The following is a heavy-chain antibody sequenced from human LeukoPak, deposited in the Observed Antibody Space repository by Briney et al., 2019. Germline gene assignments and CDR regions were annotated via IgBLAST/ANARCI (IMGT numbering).Heavy chain of an antibody. J-gene: IGHJ6*02. CDR1: GGSISSSSYY. D-gene: IGHD3-10*01. V-gene: IGHV4-39*07. Sequence: SETLSLTCTVSGGSISSSSYYWGWIRQPPGKGLEWIGSIYNSESTYYNPSLKSRVTISVDTSKNQFSLRLSSVTAADSAVYYCARDNRYMVREIYYYYGMDVWGQGTTVTVSS. CDR3: ARDNRYMVREIYYYYGMDV. CDR2: IYNSEST.